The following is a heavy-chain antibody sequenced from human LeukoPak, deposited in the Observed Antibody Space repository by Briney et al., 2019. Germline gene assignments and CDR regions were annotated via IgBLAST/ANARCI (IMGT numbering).Heavy chain of an antibody. CDR1: GFTFGSYE. CDR3: ARDRRGGFDY. V-gene: IGHV3-48*03. D-gene: IGHD3-10*01. CDR2: ISSSGSTI. J-gene: IGHJ4*02. Sequence: PGGSLRLSCAASGFTFGSYEMNWVRQAPGKGLEWVSYISSSGSTIYYADSVKGRFTISRDNAKNSLYLQMDSLRAEGTAVYYCARDRRGGFDYWGQGTLVTVSS.